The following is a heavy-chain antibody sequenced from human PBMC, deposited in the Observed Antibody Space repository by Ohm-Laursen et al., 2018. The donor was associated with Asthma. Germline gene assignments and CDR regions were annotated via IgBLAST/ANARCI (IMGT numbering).Heavy chain of an antibody. CDR3: ARRNRDRSGYYYVDY. CDR2: RSYSGPT. V-gene: IGHV4-39*01. CDR1: GGFISSSNYY. D-gene: IGHD3-22*01. Sequence: TLSLTCTVSGGFISSSNYYWGWVRQPPGKGLEWIGSRSYSGPTYSTPSFKSRVTISVDSSKNQFSLNLSSVTAADTAVYFCARRNRDRSGYYYVDYWGQGTLVTVSS. J-gene: IGHJ4*02.